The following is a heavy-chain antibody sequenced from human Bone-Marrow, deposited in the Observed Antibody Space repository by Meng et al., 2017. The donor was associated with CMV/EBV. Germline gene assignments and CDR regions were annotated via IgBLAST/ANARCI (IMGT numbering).Heavy chain of an antibody. V-gene: IGHV3-74*01. Sequence: GGSLRLSCAASGFTFSIYWMHWVRQVPGKGLGWVSRHYNDVSSIGYADSVKGRLTISRDNAKKTLYLQMNSLRADDTAVYYCARGLSYMAFYMWGQGTMVTVSS. CDR2: HYNDVSSI. J-gene: IGHJ3*02. D-gene: IGHD1-14*01. CDR3: ARGLSYMAFYM. CDR1: GFTFSIYW.